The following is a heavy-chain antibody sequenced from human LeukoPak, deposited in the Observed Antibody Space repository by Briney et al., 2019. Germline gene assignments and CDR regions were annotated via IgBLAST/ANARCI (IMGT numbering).Heavy chain of an antibody. CDR1: GYTFTSYY. CDR2: IIPIFGTA. CDR3: ARKAQQWLVRGVLDY. D-gene: IGHD6-19*01. J-gene: IGHJ4*02. V-gene: IGHV1-69*13. Sequence: SVKVSCKASGYTFTSYYMHWARQAPGQGLEWMGGIIPIFGTANYAQKFQGRVTITADESTSTAYMELSSLRSEDTAVYYCARKAQQWLVRGVLDYWGQGTLVTVSS.